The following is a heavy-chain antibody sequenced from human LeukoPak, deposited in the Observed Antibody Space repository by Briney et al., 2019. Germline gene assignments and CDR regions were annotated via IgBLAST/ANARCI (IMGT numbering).Heavy chain of an antibody. Sequence: GGSLRLSCAASGFTFSDYYMSWIRQAPGKGLEWVSYISSSGSTINYADSVKGRFTISRDNAKNSLYLQMNSLRAEDTALYYCAKDGYDILTGYYNWGQGTLVTVSS. V-gene: IGHV3-11*01. CDR2: ISSSGSTI. D-gene: IGHD3-9*01. CDR3: AKDGYDILTGYYN. CDR1: GFTFSDYY. J-gene: IGHJ4*02.